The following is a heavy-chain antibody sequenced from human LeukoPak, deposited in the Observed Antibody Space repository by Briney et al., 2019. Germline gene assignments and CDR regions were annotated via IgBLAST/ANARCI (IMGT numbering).Heavy chain of an antibody. Sequence: ASVKVSCKASGYTFTGYYMHWVRQAPGQGLEWMGWINPNSGGTNYAQKFQGRVTMTRDTSISTAYMELSRLRSDDTAVYYCARDNAYSGSYPDYWGQGTLVTVSS. D-gene: IGHD1-26*01. CDR1: GYTFTGYY. CDR2: INPNSGGT. V-gene: IGHV1-2*02. CDR3: ARDNAYSGSYPDY. J-gene: IGHJ4*02.